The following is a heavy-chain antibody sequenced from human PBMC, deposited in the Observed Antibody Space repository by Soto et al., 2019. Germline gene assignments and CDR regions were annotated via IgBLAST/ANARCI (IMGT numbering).Heavy chain of an antibody. Sequence: GESLKISCKGSGYSFTSYWISWVRQMPGKGLEWMGRIDPSDSYTNYSPSFQGHVTISADKSISTAYLQWSSLKASDTAMYYCARSNIGDYYDSSGSLYGMDVWGQGTPVTVSS. V-gene: IGHV5-10-1*01. CDR2: IDPSDSYT. D-gene: IGHD3-22*01. CDR1: GYSFTSYW. CDR3: ARSNIGDYYDSSGSLYGMDV. J-gene: IGHJ6*02.